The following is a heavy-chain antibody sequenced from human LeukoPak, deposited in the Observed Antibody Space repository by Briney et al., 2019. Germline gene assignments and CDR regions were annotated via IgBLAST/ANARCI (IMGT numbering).Heavy chain of an antibody. CDR1: GGSISSYY. J-gene: IGHJ4*02. CDR2: IYTSGST. CDR3: ARDGYYYDSSGMYYFDY. D-gene: IGHD3-22*01. V-gene: IGHV4-4*07. Sequence: PSETLSLTCTVSGGSISSYYWSWIRQPAGKGLEWIGRIYTSGSTNYNPSLKSRATMSVDTSKNQFSLKLSSVTAADTAVYYCARDGYYYDSSGMYYFDYWGQGTLVTVSS.